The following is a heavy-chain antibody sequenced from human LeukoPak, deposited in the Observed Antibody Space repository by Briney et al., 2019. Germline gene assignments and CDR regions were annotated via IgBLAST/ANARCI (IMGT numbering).Heavy chain of an antibody. Sequence: GGSLRLSCAASGFTFSSYAMYWVRQAPGKGLEWVSGISGSGGNTYYADSVKGRFAISRDNSKNTLYLLMSSLRAEDTALYYCAKSWGVYSRFGPDHWGQGTLVTVSS. CDR3: AKSWGVYSRFGPDH. CDR1: GFTFSSYA. V-gene: IGHV3-23*01. CDR2: ISGSGGNT. D-gene: IGHD5/OR15-5a*01. J-gene: IGHJ4*02.